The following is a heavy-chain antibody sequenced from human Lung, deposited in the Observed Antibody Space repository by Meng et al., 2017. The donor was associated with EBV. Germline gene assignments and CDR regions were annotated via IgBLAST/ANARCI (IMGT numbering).Heavy chain of an antibody. D-gene: IGHD3-10*01. CDR1: GGSISSGGYS. Sequence: QRELQESGAGLGKPSPTLSLTCAVSGGSISSGGYSWSWIRQPPGKGLEWIGYIYHSGSTYYNPSLKSRVTISVDRSKNQFSLKLSSVTAADTAVYYCARGITMVRGVPGHWFDPWGQGTLVTVSS. V-gene: IGHV4-30-2*01. CDR3: ARGITMVRGVPGHWFDP. CDR2: IYHSGST. J-gene: IGHJ5*02.